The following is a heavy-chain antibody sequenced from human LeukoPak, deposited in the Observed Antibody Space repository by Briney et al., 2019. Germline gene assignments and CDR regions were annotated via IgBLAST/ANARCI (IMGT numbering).Heavy chain of an antibody. V-gene: IGHV4-4*07. CDR1: GASISSYY. Sequence: SETLPLTCTISGASISSYYWSWIRQPAGEGLEWIGRCSTSGGTNYNPSLESRVTMSVDTSKNQFSLRLSSVTAADTAVYYCARVKYYDSSGYYWFDPWGQGTLVTVSS. CDR3: ARVKYYDSSGYYWFDP. D-gene: IGHD3-22*01. CDR2: CSTSGGT. J-gene: IGHJ5*02.